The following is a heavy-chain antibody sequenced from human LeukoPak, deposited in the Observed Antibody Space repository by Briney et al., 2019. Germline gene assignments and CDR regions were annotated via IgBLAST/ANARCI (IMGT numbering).Heavy chain of an antibody. Sequence: ASEKVSCKASGYTFTSYGISWVRQAPGQGLEWMGWISAYNGNTNYAQKLQGRVTMTTDTSTSTAYMELRSLRSDDTAVYYCARGYGSGSYYKYWYFDLWGRGTLVTVSS. CDR2: ISAYNGNT. CDR1: GYTFTSYG. D-gene: IGHD3-10*01. V-gene: IGHV1-18*01. J-gene: IGHJ2*01. CDR3: ARGYGSGSYYKYWYFDL.